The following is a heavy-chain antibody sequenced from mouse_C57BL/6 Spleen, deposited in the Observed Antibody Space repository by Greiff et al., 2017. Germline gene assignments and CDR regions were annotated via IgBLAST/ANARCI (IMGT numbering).Heavy chain of an antibody. J-gene: IGHJ3*01. D-gene: IGHD2-4*01. CDR1: GFTFTDYY. CDR2: IRNKANGYTT. Sequence: EVQLQESGGGLVQPGGSLSLSCAASGFTFTDYYMSWVRQPPGKALEWLGFIRNKANGYTTEYSASVKGRFTISRDNSQSSLYLQMNALRAEDSSTYYCARSYDYYSFAYGGQGTLVTVSA. CDR3: ARSYDYYSFAY. V-gene: IGHV7-3*01.